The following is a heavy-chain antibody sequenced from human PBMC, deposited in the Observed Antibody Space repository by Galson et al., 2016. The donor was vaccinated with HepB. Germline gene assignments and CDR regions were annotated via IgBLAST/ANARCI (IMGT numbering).Heavy chain of an antibody. CDR2: MNPDSGDT. Sequence: SVKVSCKATGYPSNSFDINWVRQAPGQGPQWMGWMNPDSGDTGYAQKFQGRVTMTRDTSARTAYMELSSLRSEDTAVYYCAGSLYSSGWYANWGQGTLVTVSS. CDR3: AGSLYSSGWYAN. CDR1: GYPSNSFD. J-gene: IGHJ4*02. D-gene: IGHD6-19*01. V-gene: IGHV1-8*01.